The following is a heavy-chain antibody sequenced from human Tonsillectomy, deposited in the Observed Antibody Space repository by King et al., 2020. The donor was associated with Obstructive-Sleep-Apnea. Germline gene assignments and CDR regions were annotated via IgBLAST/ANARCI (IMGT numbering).Heavy chain of an antibody. Sequence: VQLVESGAEVKKPGASVKVSCKASGYTFTSYDISWVRQAPGQGLEWMGWISAYNGNTNYAQKLQGRVTMTTDTSTSTAYMKLRSLRSDDTAVYYCARGQVPAAIGFYYGMDVWGQGTTVTVPS. CDR1: GYTFTSYD. D-gene: IGHD2-2*01. V-gene: IGHV1-18*01. CDR2: ISAYNGNT. J-gene: IGHJ6*02. CDR3: ARGQVPAAIGFYYGMDV.